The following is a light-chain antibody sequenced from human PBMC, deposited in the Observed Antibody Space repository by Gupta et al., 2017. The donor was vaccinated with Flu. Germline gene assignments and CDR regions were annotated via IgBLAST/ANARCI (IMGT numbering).Light chain of an antibody. Sequence: DIQMTQSPSSLSASVGDRVTITCRASQSISSYLNWYQQKPGKAPKLLIYAASSLQSGVPSRFSGSGSGTDFTLTISSLQPEDFATYYCQQSYSTPQGEVFSFGQGTKLEIK. CDR3: QQSYSTPQGEVFS. V-gene: IGKV1-39*01. J-gene: IGKJ2*01. CDR1: QSISSY. CDR2: AAS.